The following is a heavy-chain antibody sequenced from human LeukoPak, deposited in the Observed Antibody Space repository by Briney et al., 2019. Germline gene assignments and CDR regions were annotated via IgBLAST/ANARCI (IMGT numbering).Heavy chain of an antibody. CDR1: GGSISSYY. CDR3: ARAYYYGSGSYAFDI. D-gene: IGHD3-10*01. J-gene: IGHJ3*02. Sequence: SETLSLTCTVSGGSISSYYWSWIRQPAGKGLEWIGRIYTSGSTNYNPSLKSRVTMSGDTSKNQFSLKLSSVTAADTAVYYCARAYYYGSGSYAFDIWGQGTMVTVSS. V-gene: IGHV4-4*07. CDR2: IYTSGST.